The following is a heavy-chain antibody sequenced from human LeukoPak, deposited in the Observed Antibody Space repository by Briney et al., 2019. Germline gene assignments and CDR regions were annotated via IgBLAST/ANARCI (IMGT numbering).Heavy chain of an antibody. J-gene: IGHJ5*02. D-gene: IGHD5-24*01. CDR1: GFTVSNNY. V-gene: IGHV3-66*01. CDR2: IYSTGAT. Sequence: PGESLRLSCAASGFTVSNNYMKWVRQAPGKGLEWVSLIYSTGATYFADSVKGRFTISRDNSKNTLYLQMNSLRAEDTAVYYCARVVGDGYNRDWFDPWGQGTLVTVSS. CDR3: ARVVGDGYNRDWFDP.